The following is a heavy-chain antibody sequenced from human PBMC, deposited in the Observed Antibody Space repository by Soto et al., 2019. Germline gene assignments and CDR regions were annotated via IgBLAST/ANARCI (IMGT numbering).Heavy chain of an antibody. CDR1: GGSISSYY. CDR3: ARGSDIVVVPAENWFDP. V-gene: IGHV4-59*01. Sequence: SETLSLTCTVSGGSISSYYWSWIRQPPGKGLEWIGYIYYSGSTNYNPSLKSRVTISVDTSKNQLSLKLSAVTAADTAVYYCARGSDIVVVPAENWFDPWGQGTLVTVSS. J-gene: IGHJ5*02. CDR2: IYYSGST. D-gene: IGHD2-2*01.